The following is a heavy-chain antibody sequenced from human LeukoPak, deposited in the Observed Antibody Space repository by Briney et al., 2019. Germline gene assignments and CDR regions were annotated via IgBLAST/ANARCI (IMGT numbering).Heavy chain of an antibody. CDR3: ARRPSAFDI. CDR1: GFTFINYA. J-gene: IGHJ3*02. Sequence: SGGSLRLSCAASGFTFINYAMYWVRQAPGKGLEWVSGISASGGSTEYADSVKGRFTISRDTSENTLFLQMNNLRADDTAVYYCARRPSAFDICSQGTVVTVSS. V-gene: IGHV3-23*01. CDR2: ISASGGST. D-gene: IGHD6-6*01.